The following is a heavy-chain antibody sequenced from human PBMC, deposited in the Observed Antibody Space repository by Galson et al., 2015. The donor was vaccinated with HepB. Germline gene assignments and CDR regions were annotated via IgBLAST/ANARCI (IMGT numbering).Heavy chain of an antibody. D-gene: IGHD2-2*01. V-gene: IGHV3-23*01. J-gene: IGHJ4*02. CDR2: ITGGGGST. CDR3: ATHCSSTSCYFY. CDR1: GFTFSNYA. Sequence: SLRLSCAGSGFTFSNYAMGWVRQAPGKGLQWVSAITGGGGSTYYADFVKGRFIISRDNSKNTLFLHMNSLRAEDTAVYYCATHCSSTSCYFYWGQGTLVTVSS.